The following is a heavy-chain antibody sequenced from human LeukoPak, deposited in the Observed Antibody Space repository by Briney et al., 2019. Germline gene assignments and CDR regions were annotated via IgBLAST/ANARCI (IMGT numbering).Heavy chain of an antibody. CDR2: INPSGGST. Sequence: ASVKVSCKASGYTFTSYYIHWVRQAPGQGLEWMGIINPSGGSTDYAQKFQGRVTMTRDTSTSTVYMELSSLRSEDTAVYYCTRSYSNSHFDYWGPGTLVTVSS. CDR1: GYTFTSYY. CDR3: TRSYSNSHFDY. J-gene: IGHJ4*02. D-gene: IGHD4-11*01. V-gene: IGHV1-46*01.